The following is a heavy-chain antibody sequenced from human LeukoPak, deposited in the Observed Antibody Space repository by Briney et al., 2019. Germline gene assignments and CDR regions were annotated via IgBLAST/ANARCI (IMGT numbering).Heavy chain of an antibody. CDR1: GGSFSGYY. V-gene: IGHV4-34*01. D-gene: IGHD6-13*01. Sequence: SETLSLTCAVYGGSFSGYYWSWIRQPPGKGLEWIGEINHSGSTNYNPSLKSRVTISVDTSKNQFSLKLSSVTAADTAVYYCARHRRYSSSSRYNWFDPWGQGTLVTVSS. J-gene: IGHJ5*02. CDR2: INHSGST. CDR3: ARHRRYSSSSRYNWFDP.